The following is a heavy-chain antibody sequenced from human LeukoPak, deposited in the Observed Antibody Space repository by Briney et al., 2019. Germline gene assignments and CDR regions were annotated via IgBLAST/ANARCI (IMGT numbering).Heavy chain of an antibody. Sequence: WISAYNGNTNYAQKLQGRVTMTTDTSTSTAYMELRSLRSDDTAVYYCARDEYSSSEMDFDYWGQGTLVTVSS. CDR2: ISAYNGNT. J-gene: IGHJ4*02. D-gene: IGHD6-6*01. CDR3: ARDEYSSSEMDFDY. V-gene: IGHV1-18*01.